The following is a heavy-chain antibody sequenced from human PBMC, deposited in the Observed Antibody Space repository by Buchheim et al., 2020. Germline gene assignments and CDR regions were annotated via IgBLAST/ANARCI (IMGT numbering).Heavy chain of an antibody. Sequence: EVQLVESGGGLVQPGGSLRLSCVASGFTFSYYWMHWVRQAPGKGLVWVSHIHGDGRSTTYADSVKGRFTISRDNSKNTLYLQMNSLRAEDTAVYYCAKDRCSGGSCYYHDYWGQGTL. CDR3: AKDRCSGGSCYYHDY. CDR1: GFTFSYYW. V-gene: IGHV3-74*01. J-gene: IGHJ4*02. CDR2: IHGDGRST. D-gene: IGHD2-15*01.